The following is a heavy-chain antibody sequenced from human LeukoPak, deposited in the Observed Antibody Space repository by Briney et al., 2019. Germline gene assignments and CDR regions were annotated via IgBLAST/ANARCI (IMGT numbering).Heavy chain of an antibody. CDR1: GFTLSSYS. Sequence: PGGSLRLSCAASGFTLSSYSMNWVRQAPGKGLEWVSSISSSSSYIYYADSVKGRFTISRDNAKNSLYLQMNSLRAEDTAVYYCARAAGDSSGYYHESYYFDYWGQGTLVTVSS. V-gene: IGHV3-21*01. CDR3: ARAAGDSSGYYHESYYFDY. CDR2: ISSSSSYI. D-gene: IGHD3-22*01. J-gene: IGHJ4*02.